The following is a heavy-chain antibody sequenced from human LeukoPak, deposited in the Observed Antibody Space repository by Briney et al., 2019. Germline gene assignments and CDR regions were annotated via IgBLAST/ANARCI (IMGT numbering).Heavy chain of an antibody. D-gene: IGHD5-12*01. Sequence: ASVKVSCKASGYTFTGYYMHWVRQAPGQGLEWMGWINPNSGGTNYAQKFQGRVTVTRDTSISTAYMELSRLRSDDTAVYYCARRMNSGYDWHYWGQGTLVTVSS. CDR1: GYTFTGYY. J-gene: IGHJ4*02. CDR3: ARRMNSGYDWHY. CDR2: INPNSGGT. V-gene: IGHV1-2*02.